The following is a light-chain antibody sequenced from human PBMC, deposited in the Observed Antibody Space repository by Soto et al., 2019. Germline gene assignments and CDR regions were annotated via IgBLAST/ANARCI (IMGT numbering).Light chain of an antibody. CDR3: QQRYTTPWT. V-gene: IGKV1-39*01. CDR1: QSISSY. CDR2: SAS. Sequence: DIQMTQSPSSLSASVGDRGTITCRASQSISSYLNWYHQKPGKAPKLLIYSASTLQSGIPSRFSGSGSGTDFTLTISSLQPEDFATYSCQQRYTTPWTFGQGTKVEIK. J-gene: IGKJ1*01.